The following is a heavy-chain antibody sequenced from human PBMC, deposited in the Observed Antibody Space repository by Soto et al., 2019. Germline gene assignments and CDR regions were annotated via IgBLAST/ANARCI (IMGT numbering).Heavy chain of an antibody. V-gene: IGHV4-31*03. CDR1: GGSISSGGYY. J-gene: IGHJ6*03. Sequence: QVQLQESGPGLVKPSQTLSLTYTVSGGSISSGGYYWSWIRQHPGKGLEWIGYIYYSGSTYYNPSLKSRVTISVDTSKNQFSLKLSSVTAADTAVYYCARSRGGVVVVPAAIEKSLYYYYMDVWGKGTTVTVSS. CDR2: IYYSGST. CDR3: ARSRGGVVVVPAAIEKSLYYYYMDV. D-gene: IGHD2-2*01.